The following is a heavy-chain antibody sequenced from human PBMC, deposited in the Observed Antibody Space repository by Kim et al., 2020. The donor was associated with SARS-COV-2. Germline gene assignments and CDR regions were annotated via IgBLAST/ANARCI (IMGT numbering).Heavy chain of an antibody. CDR3: ATGLLEWLLWGWDDY. Sequence: ASVKVSCKVSGYTLTELSMHWVRQAPGKGLEWMGGFDPEDGETIYAQKFQGRVTMTEDTSTDTAYMELSSLRSEDTAVYYCATGLLEWLLWGWDDYWGQGTLVTVSS. CDR2: FDPEDGET. D-gene: IGHD3-3*01. J-gene: IGHJ4*02. CDR1: GYTLTELS. V-gene: IGHV1-24*01.